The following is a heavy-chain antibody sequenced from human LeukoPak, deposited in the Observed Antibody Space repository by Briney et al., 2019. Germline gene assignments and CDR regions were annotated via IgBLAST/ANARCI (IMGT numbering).Heavy chain of an antibody. J-gene: IGHJ4*02. CDR2: ISFNGHT. Sequence: SETLSLTCTVSDGSINNNIYYWGWLRQPPGKGLEWIASISFNGHTFYNPSLKSGVTMSVDTSNNQFSLKLSSVTAADTAVYYCARLEYSSSWYYWGQGTLVTVSS. CDR1: DGSINNNIYY. D-gene: IGHD6-13*01. CDR3: ARLEYSSSWYY. V-gene: IGHV4-39*01.